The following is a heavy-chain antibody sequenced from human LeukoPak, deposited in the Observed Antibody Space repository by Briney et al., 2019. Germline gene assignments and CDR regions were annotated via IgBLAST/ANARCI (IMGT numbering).Heavy chain of an antibody. CDR3: AREFNLLTTKDGTDV. J-gene: IGHJ6*02. D-gene: IGHD1-26*01. Sequence: KPGGSLRLSCAASGFSLSDYQMTWIRKAPGKGLEWIAYISSGANTIYYADSVQGRFTISRDNSKNSVYLQMNSLRAEDTAVYYCAREFNLLTTKDGTDVWGQGTTVTVSS. CDR2: ISSGANTI. V-gene: IGHV3-11*01. CDR1: GFSLSDYQ.